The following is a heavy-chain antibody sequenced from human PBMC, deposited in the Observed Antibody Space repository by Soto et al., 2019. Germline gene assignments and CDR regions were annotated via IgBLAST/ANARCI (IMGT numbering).Heavy chain of an antibody. D-gene: IGHD5-18*01. V-gene: IGHV5-51*01. CDR1: GYSFTSYW. J-gene: IGHJ6*03. Sequence: GESLKISCKGSGYSFTSYWIGWVRQMPGKGLEWMGIIYPGDSDTRYSPSFQGQVTISADKSISTAYLQWSSLKASDTAMYYCARWGLYVDTAMVPYYYYYMDVWGKGTTVTVSS. CDR2: IYPGDSDT. CDR3: ARWGLYVDTAMVPYYYYYMDV.